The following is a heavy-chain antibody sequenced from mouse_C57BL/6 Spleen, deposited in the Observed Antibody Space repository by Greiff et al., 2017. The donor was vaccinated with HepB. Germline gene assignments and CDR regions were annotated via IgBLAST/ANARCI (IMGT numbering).Heavy chain of an antibody. CDR3: ERGPSTTENCAMDY. V-gene: IGHV1-80*01. CDR2: IYPEDGDT. Sequence: VQLQQSGAELVKPGASVKISCKASGYAFSSYWMNWVKQRPGKGLEWIGQIYPEDGDTNYNGKFKGKATLTADKSSSTAYMQLSSLTSEDSAVYFGERGPSTTENCAMDYWGQGTSVTVSS. CDR1: GYAFSSYW. J-gene: IGHJ4*01. D-gene: IGHD1-1*01.